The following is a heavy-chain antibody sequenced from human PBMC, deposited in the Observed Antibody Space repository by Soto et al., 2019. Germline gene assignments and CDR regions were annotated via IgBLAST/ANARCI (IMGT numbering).Heavy chain of an antibody. CDR3: AKKVNSGSGSQYFDY. Sequence: PGGSLRLSCAASGFIFNNFAINWVRQVPGKGLEWVSGISGRGGNTYYADSVKGRFTISRDNSKNTLFLQINSLRAEDTAIYYCAKKVNSGSGSQYFDYWGQGTLVTVSS. J-gene: IGHJ4*02. D-gene: IGHD3-10*01. V-gene: IGHV3-23*01. CDR2: ISGRGGNT. CDR1: GFIFNNFA.